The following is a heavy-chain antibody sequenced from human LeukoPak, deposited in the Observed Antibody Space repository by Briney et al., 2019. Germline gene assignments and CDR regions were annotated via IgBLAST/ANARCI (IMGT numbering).Heavy chain of an antibody. D-gene: IGHD1-1*01. V-gene: IGHV3-11*04. J-gene: IGHJ3*02. CDR2: ITSSGTAT. Sequence: GGSLRLSCAASGLKFSDYYMGWIRQAPGKGLEWISYITSSGTATYYADSVKGRFSITRDNAKNSLYLQMNSLGAEDTAVYYCARDVGTSDAFDIWGQGTMVIVSS. CDR1: GLKFSDYY. CDR3: ARDVGTSDAFDI.